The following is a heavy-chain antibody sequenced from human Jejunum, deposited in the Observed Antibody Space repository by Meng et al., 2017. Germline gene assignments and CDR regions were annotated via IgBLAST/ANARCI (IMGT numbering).Heavy chain of an antibody. V-gene: IGHV4-38-2*02. D-gene: IGHD1-14*01. CDR3: VRDRGDGGTTDF. J-gene: IGHJ4*02. Sequence: SETLSLTCAVSGYFISSGYYWGWIRQPPGKGLEWISSINHSGTTYYKPSLKSRLTTSIDTSKNQFSLRLTSVTAADTAIYYCVRDRGDGGTTDFWGQGTLGT. CDR2: INHSGTT. CDR1: GYFISSGYY.